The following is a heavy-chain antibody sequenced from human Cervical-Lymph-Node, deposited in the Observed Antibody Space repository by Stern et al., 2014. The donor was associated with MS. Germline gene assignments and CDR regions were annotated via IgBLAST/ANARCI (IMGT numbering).Heavy chain of an antibody. J-gene: IGHJ4*02. CDR1: GYNLTTFA. D-gene: IGHD6-6*01. V-gene: IGHV7-4-1*02. Sequence: QLVQSGSELKKPGASVKGSCKASGYNLTTFAINWVRQAPGQGIEWMGWINTKTGNPTFAQGFTGRFVFSLDASINTAYLQIISLKAEDSAVYYCATWGAGSSPPLFYWGQGTLVTVSS. CDR3: ATWGAGSSPPLFY. CDR2: INTKTGNP.